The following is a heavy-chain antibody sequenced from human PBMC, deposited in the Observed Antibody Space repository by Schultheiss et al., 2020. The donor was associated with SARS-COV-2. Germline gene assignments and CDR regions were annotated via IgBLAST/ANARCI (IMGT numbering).Heavy chain of an antibody. D-gene: IGHD2-15*01. CDR1: GFTFSSYS. Sequence: GGSLRLSCTASGFTFSSYSMNWVRQAAGKGLEWVSGISGSGGSTYYADSVKGRFTISRDNSKNTLYLQMNSLRAEDTAVYYCAREGVVGAVTGLDVWGQGTTVTVSS. J-gene: IGHJ6*02. V-gene: IGHV3-23*01. CDR2: ISGSGGST. CDR3: AREGVVGAVTGLDV.